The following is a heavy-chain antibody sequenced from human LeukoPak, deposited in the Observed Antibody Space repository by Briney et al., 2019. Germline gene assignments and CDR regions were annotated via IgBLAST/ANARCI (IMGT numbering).Heavy chain of an antibody. D-gene: IGHD2-2*01. Sequence: SETLSLTCIVSGDSINSDYFWGWIRQPPGKGLEWIGSIYYSGSTYYNPSLKSRITISVDTSKNQFSLKLSSVTAADTALFYCARHSCSSTACTFDYWGQGTLVTVSS. V-gene: IGHV4-39*01. CDR2: IYYSGST. CDR3: ARHSCSSTACTFDY. J-gene: IGHJ4*02. CDR1: GDSINSDYF.